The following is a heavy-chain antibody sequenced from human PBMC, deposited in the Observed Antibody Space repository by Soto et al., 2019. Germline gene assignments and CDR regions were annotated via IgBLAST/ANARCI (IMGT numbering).Heavy chain of an antibody. CDR2: IRYEGSNK. CDR1: GFTFSIYG. J-gene: IGHJ4*02. CDR3: ARDLTPTGYDQAPSFDY. Sequence: QVQLVESGGGVVQPGRSLRLSCAASGFTFSIYGMHWVRQAPGEGLEWVAGIRYEGSNKYYADSVKGRFTLSSVDSKNTLYLQMNNLTAEDTAAYYCARDLTPTGYDQAPSFDYWGQGTLVTVSS. V-gene: IGHV3-33*01. D-gene: IGHD5-12*01.